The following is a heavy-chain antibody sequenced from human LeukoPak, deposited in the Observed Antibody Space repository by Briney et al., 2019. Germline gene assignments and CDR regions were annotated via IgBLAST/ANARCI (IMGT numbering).Heavy chain of an antibody. V-gene: IGHV3-20*04. CDR2: INWNGGST. Sequence: PGGSLRLSCAASGFTFSSYEMNWVRQAPGKGLEWVSGINWNGGSTGYAASVKGRFTISRDNAKNSLYLQMNSLRAEDTALYYCAREIEVVGYYYYYYMDVWGKGTTVTVSS. J-gene: IGHJ6*03. CDR3: AREIEVVGYYYYYYMDV. D-gene: IGHD3-22*01. CDR1: GFTFSSYE.